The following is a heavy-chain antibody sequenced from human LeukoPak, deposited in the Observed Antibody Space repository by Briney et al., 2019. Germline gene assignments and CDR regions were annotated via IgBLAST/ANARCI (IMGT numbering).Heavy chain of an antibody. J-gene: IGHJ4*02. CDR1: GFTFSSYS. CDR3: ARPRGYSYGYGGL. D-gene: IGHD5-18*01. Sequence: KTGGSLRLSCAASGFTFSSYSMNWVRQAPGKGLEWVSSISSSSSYIYYADSVKGRFTISRDNAKNSLYLQMNSLRAEDTAVYYCARPRGYSYGYGGLWGQGALVTVSS. V-gene: IGHV3-21*01. CDR2: ISSSSSYI.